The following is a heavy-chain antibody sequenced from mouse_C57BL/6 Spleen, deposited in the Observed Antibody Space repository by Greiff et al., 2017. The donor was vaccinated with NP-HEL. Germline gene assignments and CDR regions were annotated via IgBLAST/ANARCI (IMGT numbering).Heavy chain of an antibody. Sequence: VKVVESGPGLVAPSQSLSITCTVSGFSLTSYGVHWVRQPPGKGLEWLVVIWSDGSTTYNSALKSRLSISKDNSKSQVFLKMNSLQTDDTAMYYCASHEGGHWYFDVWGTGTTVTVSS. CDR3: ASHEGGHWYFDV. V-gene: IGHV2-6*03. J-gene: IGHJ1*03. CDR1: GFSLTSYG. CDR2: IWSDGST.